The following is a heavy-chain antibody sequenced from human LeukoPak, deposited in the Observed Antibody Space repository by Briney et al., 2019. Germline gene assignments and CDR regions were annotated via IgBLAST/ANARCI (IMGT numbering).Heavy chain of an antibody. CDR1: GFTFSSYG. Sequence: GGSLRLSCAASGFTFSSYGMSWVRQAPGKGLEWVSAISGSGGSTYYADSVKGRFTISRDNSKNTLYLQMNSLRAEDAAVYYCAKAPVTTCRGAYCYPFDYWGQGTLVTVSS. CDR3: AKAPVTTCRGAYCYPFDY. CDR2: ISGSGGST. V-gene: IGHV3-23*01. J-gene: IGHJ4*02. D-gene: IGHD2-21*01.